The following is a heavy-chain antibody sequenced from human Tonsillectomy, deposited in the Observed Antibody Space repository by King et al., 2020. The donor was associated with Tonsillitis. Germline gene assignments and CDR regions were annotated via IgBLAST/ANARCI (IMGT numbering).Heavy chain of an antibody. D-gene: IGHD3-22*01. CDR3: AKGLSWIAMMGVIPACFNYMDV. CDR1: GFTFDDYA. V-gene: IGHV3-43*02. CDR2: ISGDGGST. J-gene: IGHJ6*03. Sequence: EVQLVESGGGVVQPGGSLRLSCAASGFTFDDYAMHWVRQVPGKGLEWVSLISGDGGSTSYADSVKGRFTISRDNSKNSLYLQMNSLTTEDSALYYCAKGLSWIAMMGVIPACFNYMDVWGKGTTVTVAS.